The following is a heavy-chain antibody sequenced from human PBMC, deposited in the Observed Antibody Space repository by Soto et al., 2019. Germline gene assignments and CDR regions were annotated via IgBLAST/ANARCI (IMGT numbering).Heavy chain of an antibody. J-gene: IGHJ4*02. V-gene: IGHV3-7*03. CDR2: IKPDGSEK. D-gene: IGHD3-3*01. Sequence: PGGSLRLSCATSGFTFRSYWMTWVRQAPGKGPEWVASIKPDGSEKQYVDSVKGRFTVSRDNAKKSLDLQMNSLRVEDTAVYYCAXAEDYDFWSGPPKYFDNWGQGTQVTVSS. CDR3: AXAEDYDFWSGPPKYFDN. CDR1: GFTFRSYW.